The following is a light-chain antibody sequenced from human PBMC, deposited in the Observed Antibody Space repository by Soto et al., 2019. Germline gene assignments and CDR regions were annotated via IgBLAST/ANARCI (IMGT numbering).Light chain of an antibody. J-gene: IGLJ2*01. CDR2: LNNDGSY. CDR3: QTGATDVHVV. CDR1: SGHSSYS. Sequence: QLVLTQPPSASASLGASVKFTCTLSSGHSSYSVAWHQRQPEKGPRYLMKLNNDGSYSKGDEVPDRFSGSSSAAARYLTIASLQPDDEDEYYAQTGATDVHVVFGGGTKLTVL. V-gene: IGLV4-69*01.